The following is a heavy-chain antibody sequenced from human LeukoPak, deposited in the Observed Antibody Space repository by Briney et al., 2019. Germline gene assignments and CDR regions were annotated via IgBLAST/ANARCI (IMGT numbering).Heavy chain of an antibody. Sequence: PSETLSLTCSVSGGSISSNSYSWGWIRQPPGKGLEWIGSIYHGGSTYYNPSLKSRVTISVDTSKNQFSLKLNSVTAADTALYYCARDRGTGTWELGNWFDPWGQGTLITVSS. CDR2: IYHGGST. V-gene: IGHV4-39*07. D-gene: IGHD1-1*01. CDR1: GGSISSNSYS. J-gene: IGHJ5*02. CDR3: ARDRGTGTWELGNWFDP.